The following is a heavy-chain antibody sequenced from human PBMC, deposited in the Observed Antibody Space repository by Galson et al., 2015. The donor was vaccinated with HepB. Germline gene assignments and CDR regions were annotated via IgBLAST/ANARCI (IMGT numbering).Heavy chain of an antibody. J-gene: IGHJ4*02. CDR1: GYSFSSYY. Sequence: SVKVSCKASGYSFSSYYIHWVRQVPGQGLEWMGIINPTGGSTTYTQKFQGRVTMTRDRSAGTVYMELSSLRSEDTAVYYCAGESGSPSRYFDYWGQGTLVTVSS. CDR2: INPTGGST. V-gene: IGHV1-46*03. D-gene: IGHD3-3*01. CDR3: AGESGSPSRYFDY.